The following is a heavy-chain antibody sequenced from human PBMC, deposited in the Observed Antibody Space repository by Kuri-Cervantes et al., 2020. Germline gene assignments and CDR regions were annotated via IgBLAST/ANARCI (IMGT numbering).Heavy chain of an antibody. V-gene: IGHV1-3*01. Sequence: ASVKVSCKASGYTFTSYAMHWVRQAPGQRLEWMGWINAGNGNTKYSQKFQGRVTITRDTSASTAYMELSSLRSDDTAVYYCARDPPRIVVVVAARSGFWGQGTLVTVSS. CDR2: INAGNGNT. CDR1: GYTFTSYA. CDR3: ARDPPRIVVVVAARSGF. J-gene: IGHJ4*02. D-gene: IGHD2-15*01.